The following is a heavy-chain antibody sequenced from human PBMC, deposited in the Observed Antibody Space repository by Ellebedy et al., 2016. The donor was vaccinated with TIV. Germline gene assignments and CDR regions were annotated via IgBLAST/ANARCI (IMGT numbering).Heavy chain of an antibody. Sequence: MPSETLSLTCAISGDSVSSNSAVWNWVRQSPSRGLEWLGRTYYRSRWYNDYAVSVEGRITINADTSRNQFSLQLNSVTPEDTAVYYCLATLPTGAHWGQGTLVPVSS. CDR3: LATLPTGAH. J-gene: IGHJ4*02. D-gene: IGHD5-24*01. CDR2: TYYRSRWYN. CDR1: GDSVSSNSAV. V-gene: IGHV6-1*01.